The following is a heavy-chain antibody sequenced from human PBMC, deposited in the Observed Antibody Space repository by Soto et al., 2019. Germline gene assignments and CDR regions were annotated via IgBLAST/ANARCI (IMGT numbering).Heavy chain of an antibody. Sequence: GGSLRLSCAASGFTVSSNYMSWVRQAPGKGLEWVSVIYSGGSTYYADSVKGRFTISRDNSKNTLYLQMNSLRAEDTAVYYCARDKEFVGAHSDYWGQGTLVTVSS. D-gene: IGHD1-26*01. CDR3: ARDKEFVGAHSDY. CDR2: IYSGGST. CDR1: GFTVSSNY. V-gene: IGHV3-66*01. J-gene: IGHJ4*02.